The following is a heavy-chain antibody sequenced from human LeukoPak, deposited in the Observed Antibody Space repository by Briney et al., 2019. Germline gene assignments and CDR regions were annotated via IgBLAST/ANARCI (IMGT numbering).Heavy chain of an antibody. J-gene: IGHJ3*02. Sequence: SETLSLTCTVSGGSISSYYWSWIRQPPGKGLEWIACISYSGSTKYNPSLKSRVTISVDTSKNQLSLKLSSVTAADTAVYFCARLGQPNAFDIWGQGTMVTVSS. D-gene: IGHD3-16*01. CDR2: ISYSGST. CDR3: ARLGQPNAFDI. CDR1: GGSISSYY. V-gene: IGHV4-59*08.